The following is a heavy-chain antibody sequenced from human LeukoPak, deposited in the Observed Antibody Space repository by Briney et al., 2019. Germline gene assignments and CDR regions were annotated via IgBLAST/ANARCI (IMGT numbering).Heavy chain of an antibody. Sequence: GGSLRLSCAASGFTFSSYAMHCVRQAPGKGLEYVSAISSNGGSTYYANSVKGRFTISRDNSKNTLYLQMGSLRAEDMAVYYCARVKASSWYSGSYYFDYWGQGTLVTVSS. V-gene: IGHV3-64*01. CDR2: ISSNGGST. J-gene: IGHJ4*02. CDR1: GFTFSSYA. CDR3: ARVKASSWYSGSYYFDY. D-gene: IGHD6-13*01.